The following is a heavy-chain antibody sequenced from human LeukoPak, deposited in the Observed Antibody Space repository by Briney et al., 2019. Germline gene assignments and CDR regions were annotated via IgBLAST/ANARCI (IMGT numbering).Heavy chain of an antibody. CDR3: ARATLNTRNAFDI. V-gene: IGHV3-74*01. Sequence: PGGSLRLSCAASKFTFSNYWMHWLRQAPGKGLVWVSRIKSDGSTTYYAESVKGRFTISRDTAKNTLHLQMDSLRAEDTAVYYCARATLNTRNAFDIWGQGTMVTVSS. J-gene: IGHJ3*02. CDR1: KFTFSNYW. CDR2: IKSDGSTT. D-gene: IGHD2-15*01.